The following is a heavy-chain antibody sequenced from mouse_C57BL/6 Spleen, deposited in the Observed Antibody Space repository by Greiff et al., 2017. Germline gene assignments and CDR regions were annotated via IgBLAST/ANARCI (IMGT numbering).Heavy chain of an antibody. Sequence: DVQLQESGPELVKPGASVKIPCKASGYTFTDYNMDWVKQSHGKSLEWIGDINPNNGGTIYNQKFKGKATLTVDKSSSTAYMELRSLTSEDTAVYYCARDYGRGLWYFDVWGTGTTVTVSS. J-gene: IGHJ1*03. CDR3: ARDYGRGLWYFDV. D-gene: IGHD1-1*01. CDR1: GYTFTDYN. CDR2: INPNNGGT. V-gene: IGHV1-18*01.